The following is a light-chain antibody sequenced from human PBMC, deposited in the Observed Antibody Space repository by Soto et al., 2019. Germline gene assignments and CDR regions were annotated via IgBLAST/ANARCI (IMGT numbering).Light chain of an antibody. CDR1: QSISTW. J-gene: IGKJ4*01. CDR3: QQYNISPLT. CDR2: KAS. Sequence: DIQMTQSPSTLSASVGDRVTITCRASQSISTWLAWFQQKPGKAPNLLIYKASSLESGVPSRFSGSGSGTEFTLTISTLQPADFATYYYQQYNISPLTFGGGTNVEIK. V-gene: IGKV1-5*03.